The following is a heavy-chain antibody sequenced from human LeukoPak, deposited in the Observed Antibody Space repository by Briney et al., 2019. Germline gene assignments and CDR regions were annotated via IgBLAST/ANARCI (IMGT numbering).Heavy chain of an antibody. CDR1: GWSFNAYY. CDR3: ARGLGVVVRDAFDI. J-gene: IGHJ3*02. CDR2: INHNGKT. V-gene: IGHV4-34*01. D-gene: IGHD3-22*01. Sequence: PSETLSLTCEVYGWSFNAYYWTWIRQPPGKGLEWIGEINHNGKTNYNPSLKSRVTISVDTSKNQVSLEVTSLTAADTAIYYCARGLGVVVRDAFDIWGQGTTVTVSS.